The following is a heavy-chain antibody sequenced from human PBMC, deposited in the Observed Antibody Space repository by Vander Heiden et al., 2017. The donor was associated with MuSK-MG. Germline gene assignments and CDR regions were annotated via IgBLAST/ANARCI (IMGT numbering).Heavy chain of an antibody. V-gene: IGHV1-69*04. Sequence: QLQLVQSGAEVRTPGSSVKVSCQASSAPLLNYALRWVRQAPGPGLEWMGTIIPLLNKVNYDEACQGRVILTADTSTPTAYMELSRLTSEDTAVDYCTDVAAAYAESWGQGTLGTVSS. CDR3: TDVAAAYAES. CDR1: SAPLLNYA. D-gene: IGHD3-16*01. CDR2: IIPLLNKV. J-gene: IGHJ4*02.